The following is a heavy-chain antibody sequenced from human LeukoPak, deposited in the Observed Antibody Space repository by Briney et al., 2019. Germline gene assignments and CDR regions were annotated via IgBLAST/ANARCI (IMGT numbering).Heavy chain of an antibody. CDR2: IYYTGST. V-gene: IGHV4-59*02. CDR3: ASRKLGNDY. J-gene: IGHJ4*02. D-gene: IGHD7-27*01. Sequence: NPSETLSLTCTISGGSVSDYYWSWIRQSPGKGLEWIGYIYYTGSTTYNPSLKSRVTISADTSKNQFSLKLSSVTAADTAVCYRASRKLGNDYWGQGTLVTVSS. CDR1: GGSVSDYY.